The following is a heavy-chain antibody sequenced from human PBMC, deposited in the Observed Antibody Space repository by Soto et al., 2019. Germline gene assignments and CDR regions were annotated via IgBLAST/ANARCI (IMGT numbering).Heavy chain of an antibody. CDR3: AKGILYYDILTAPWGDAFDI. V-gene: IGHV3-30*18. Sequence: PGGSLRLSCAASGFTFSSYGMHWVRQAPGKGLEWVAVISYDGSNKYYADSVKGRFTISRDNSKNTLYLQMNSLRAEDTAVYYCAKGILYYDILTAPWGDAFDIWGQGTMVTVSS. D-gene: IGHD3-9*01. CDR1: GFTFSSYG. CDR2: ISYDGSNK. J-gene: IGHJ3*02.